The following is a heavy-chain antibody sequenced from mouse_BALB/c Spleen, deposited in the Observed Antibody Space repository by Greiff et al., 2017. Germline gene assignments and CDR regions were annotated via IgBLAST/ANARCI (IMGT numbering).Heavy chain of an antibody. J-gene: IGHJ4*01. V-gene: IGHV5-12-2*01. CDR2: ISNGGGST. Sequence: EVKVVESGGGLVQPGGSLKLSCAASGFTFSSYTMSWVRQTPEKRLEWVAYISNGGGSTYYPDTVKGRFTISRDNAKNTLYLQMSSLKSEDTAMYYCARNDDYGYAMDYWGQGTSVTVSS. CDR1: GFTFSSYT. CDR3: ARNDDYGYAMDY. D-gene: IGHD2-4*01.